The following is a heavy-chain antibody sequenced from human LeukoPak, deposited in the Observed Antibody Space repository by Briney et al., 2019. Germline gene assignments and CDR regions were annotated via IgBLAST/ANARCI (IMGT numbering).Heavy chain of an antibody. V-gene: IGHV1-46*01. CDR2: INPSGGSP. Sequence: ASVKVSCKASGYTFTSYHLHWVRQAPGQGLEWMGIINPSGGSPNYAQKLQGRVTMTTDTSTSTAYMELRSLRSDDTAVYYCARETDDYGGNSEYFQHWGQGTLVTVSS. J-gene: IGHJ1*01. D-gene: IGHD4-23*01. CDR3: ARETDDYGGNSEYFQH. CDR1: GYTFTSYH.